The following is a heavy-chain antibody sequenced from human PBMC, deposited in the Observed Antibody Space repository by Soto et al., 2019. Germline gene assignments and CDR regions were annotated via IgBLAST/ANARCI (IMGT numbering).Heavy chain of an antibody. D-gene: IGHD2-15*01. V-gene: IGHV3-30*18. J-gene: IGHJ4*02. Sequence: GGSLRLSCAASGFTFSSYGMHWVRQAPGKGLEWVAVISYDGSNKYYADSVKGRFTISRDNSKNTLYLQMNSLRAEDTAVYYCAKDHGPNPGGLTFSDYWGQGTLVTVSS. CDR2: ISYDGSNK. CDR3: AKDHGPNPGGLTFSDY. CDR1: GFTFSSYG.